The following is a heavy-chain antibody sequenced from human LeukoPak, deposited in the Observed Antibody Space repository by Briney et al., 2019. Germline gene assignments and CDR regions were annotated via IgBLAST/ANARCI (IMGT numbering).Heavy chain of an antibody. V-gene: IGHV3-48*03. CDR3: AELGITMIGGV. CDR1: GFTLSSYE. D-gene: IGHD3-10*02. CDR2: ISTTGNTI. Sequence: GGSLRLSCEVSGFTLSSYEMNWVRQAPGKGLEWVSYISTTGNTIYYADSVKGRFTISRDNAKNSLYLQMNSLRAEDTAVYYCAELGITMIGGVWGKGTTVTISS. J-gene: IGHJ6*04.